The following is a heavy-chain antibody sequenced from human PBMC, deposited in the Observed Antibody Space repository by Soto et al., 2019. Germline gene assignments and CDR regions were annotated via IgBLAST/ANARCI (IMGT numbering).Heavy chain of an antibody. D-gene: IGHD6-13*01. CDR1: GYTFTSYG. CDR2: ISAYNGNT. Sequence: QVQLVQSGAEVKKPGASVKVSCKASGYTFTSYGISWVRQAPGQGLEWMGWISAYNGNTNYAQKLQGRVTMTTDTSTSTAYMELRSLRPDDTAVYYCARDATGIAAPRHTYYYYMDVWGKGTTVTVSS. V-gene: IGHV1-18*01. J-gene: IGHJ6*03. CDR3: ARDATGIAAPRHTYYYYMDV.